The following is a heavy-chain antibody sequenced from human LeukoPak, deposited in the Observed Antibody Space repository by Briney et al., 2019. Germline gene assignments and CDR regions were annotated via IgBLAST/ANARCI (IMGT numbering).Heavy chain of an antibody. D-gene: IGHD4-17*01. CDR3: ARAGVRMTTVTADFDY. Sequence: SQTLSLTCAISGDSVSSNSAAWTWIGQSPSRGLEWLGRTYYRSKWYNDYAVSVKSRITINPDTSKNQFSLQLNSVTPEDTAVYYCARAGVRMTTVTADFDYWGQGTLVTVSS. J-gene: IGHJ4*02. V-gene: IGHV6-1*01. CDR2: TYYRSKWYN. CDR1: GDSVSSNSAA.